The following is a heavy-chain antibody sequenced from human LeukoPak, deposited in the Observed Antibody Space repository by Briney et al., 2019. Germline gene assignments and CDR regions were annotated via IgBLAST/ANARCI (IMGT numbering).Heavy chain of an antibody. D-gene: IGHD2-2*01. CDR3: ARHLSDITSSPNY. CDR1: GSSFSCYW. V-gene: IGHV5-51*01. Sequence: GESLKISCKGSGSSFSCYWIAWVRPMPGKGLEWMGVIYPRDSRTTSTQTFQDQVTISADKSTSTAYLQWTSLKASDTAMYYCARHLSDITSSPNYGGPGTLVTVSS. CDR2: IYPRDSRT. J-gene: IGHJ4*02.